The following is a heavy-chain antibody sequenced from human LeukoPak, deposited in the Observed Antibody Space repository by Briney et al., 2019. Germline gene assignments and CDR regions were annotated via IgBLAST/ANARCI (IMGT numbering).Heavy chain of an antibody. CDR2: ISAYNGNT. J-gene: IGHJ4*02. Sequence: AASVKVSCKASGYTFTSYGISWVRQAPGQGLEWMGWISAYNGNTNYAQKLQGRVTMTTDTSTSTAYMELRSLRSDDTAVYYCARDLAPFRAVADPFDYWGQGTLVTVSS. CDR3: ARDLAPFRAVADPFDY. D-gene: IGHD6-19*01. V-gene: IGHV1-18*01. CDR1: GYTFTSYG.